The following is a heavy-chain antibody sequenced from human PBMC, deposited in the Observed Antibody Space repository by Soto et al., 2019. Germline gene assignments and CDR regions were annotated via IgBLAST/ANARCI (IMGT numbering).Heavy chain of an antibody. J-gene: IGHJ5*02. CDR3: ARGGHSSGHPLGGWFDP. V-gene: IGHV1-69*12. CDR1: GGTFSSYA. D-gene: IGHD6-19*01. CDR2: IIPIFGTA. Sequence: QVQLVQSGAEVKKPGSSVKVSCKASGGTFSSYAISWVRQAPGQGLEWMGGIIPIFGTANYAQKFQGRVTITADDSTSTAYMEVSSPRSEDTAVSYCARGGHSSGHPLGGWFDPWGQGPMVTVSS.